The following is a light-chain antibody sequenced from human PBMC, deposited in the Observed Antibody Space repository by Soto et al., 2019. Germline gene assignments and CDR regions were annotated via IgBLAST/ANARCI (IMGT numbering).Light chain of an antibody. J-gene: IGKJ1*01. CDR1: QSISSW. CDR3: QQYNSXSPT. CDR2: DSS. V-gene: IGKV1-5*01. Sequence: DIQMTQSPSTLSASVGDRVTITCRASQSISSWLAWYQQKPGKAPKRLIYDSSSLESGVPSRFSGSGSGTEFTLTISSLQPDDFATYHFQQYNSXSPTCGQGPKV.